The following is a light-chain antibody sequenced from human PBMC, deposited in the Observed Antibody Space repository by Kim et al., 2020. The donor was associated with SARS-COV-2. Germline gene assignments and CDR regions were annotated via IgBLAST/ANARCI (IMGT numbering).Light chain of an antibody. CDR2: GAS. Sequence: TPGESATLACRASQTVTSNYLAGYEQKPGQAPRLLIYGASSRATGIPDRFSGSGSGTDFTLTISRLEPEDFAVYYCQQYGISPATFGQGTKVDIK. V-gene: IGKV3-20*01. J-gene: IGKJ1*01. CDR1: QTVTSNY. CDR3: QQYGISPAT.